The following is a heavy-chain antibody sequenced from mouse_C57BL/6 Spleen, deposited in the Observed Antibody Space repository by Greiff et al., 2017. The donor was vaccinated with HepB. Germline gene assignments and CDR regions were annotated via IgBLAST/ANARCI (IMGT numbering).Heavy chain of an antibody. CDR2: IYPGDGDT. Sequence: LVESGAELVKPGASVKISCKASGYAFSSYWMNWVKQRPGKGLEWIGQIYPGDGDTNYNGKFKGKATLTADKSSSTAYMQLSSLTSEDSAVYFCARRGPYYFDYWGQGTTLTVSS. CDR3: ARRGPYYFDY. V-gene: IGHV1-80*01. J-gene: IGHJ2*01. CDR1: GYAFSSYW. D-gene: IGHD3-3*01.